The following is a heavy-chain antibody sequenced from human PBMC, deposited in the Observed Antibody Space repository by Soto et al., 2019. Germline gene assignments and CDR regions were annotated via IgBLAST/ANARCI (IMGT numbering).Heavy chain of an antibody. D-gene: IGHD3-10*01. J-gene: IGHJ5*02. CDR1: GYTFTSYG. CDR3: ARDRRLVLWFGESENWFDP. Sequence: GASVKVSCKASGYTFTSYGISWVRQAPGQGLEWMGWISAYNGNTNYAQKLQGRVTMTTDTSTSTAYMELRSLRSDDTAVYYCARDRRLVLWFGESENWFDPWGQGTLVTVSS. V-gene: IGHV1-18*01. CDR2: ISAYNGNT.